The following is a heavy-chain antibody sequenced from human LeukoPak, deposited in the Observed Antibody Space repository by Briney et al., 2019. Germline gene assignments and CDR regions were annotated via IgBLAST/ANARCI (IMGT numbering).Heavy chain of an antibody. Sequence: SETLSLTCAVSGGSISSSNWWSWVRQPPGKGLEWIGEIYHSGSTNYNPSLKSRVTISLDTSMNQFSLKLSSVTAADTAVYFCARDCTSGSYYHTLCDPWGQGALVTVSS. D-gene: IGHD3-10*01. CDR1: GGSISSSNW. V-gene: IGHV4-4*02. J-gene: IGHJ5*02. CDR3: ARDCTSGSYYHTLCDP. CDR2: IYHSGST.